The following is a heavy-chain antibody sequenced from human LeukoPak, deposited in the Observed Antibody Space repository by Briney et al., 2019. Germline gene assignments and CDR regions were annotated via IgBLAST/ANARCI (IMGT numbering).Heavy chain of an antibody. CDR2: ISGSGGDT. D-gene: IGHD3-3*01. CDR1: GLTFSNYA. J-gene: IGHJ3*02. V-gene: IGHV3-23*01. Sequence: GGSLRLSCAASGLTFSNYAMTWVGQAPGKGLEWVSAISGSGGDTYYAASVKGRFTISRDNPKKTLYLHMNSLRAEDTALYYCAKDDYDFLVEGLLDIWGQGTMVTVSS. CDR3: AKDDYDFLVEGLLDI.